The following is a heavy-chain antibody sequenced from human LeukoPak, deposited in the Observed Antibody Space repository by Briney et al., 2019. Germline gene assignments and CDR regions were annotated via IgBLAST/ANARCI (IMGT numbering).Heavy chain of an antibody. V-gene: IGHV1-8*03. CDR2: MNPNSGNT. Sequence: ASVKVSCKASGYTFTSYDINWVRQATEQGLEWMGWMNPNSGNTGYAQKFQGRVTITRNTSISTAYMELSSLRSEDTAVYYCARAYYYGSGSYYPLVYYFDYWGQGTLVTVSS. CDR3: ARAYYYGSGSYYPLVYYFDY. CDR1: GYTFTSYD. D-gene: IGHD3-10*01. J-gene: IGHJ4*02.